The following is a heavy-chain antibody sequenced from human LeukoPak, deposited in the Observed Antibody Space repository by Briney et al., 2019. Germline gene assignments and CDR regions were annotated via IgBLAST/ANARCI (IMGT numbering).Heavy chain of an antibody. CDR1: GGSISSSSYY. J-gene: IGHJ2*01. CDR3: ARDAQTYCGGDCTPAGWYFDL. Sequence: SETLSLTCTVSGGSISSSSYYWGWIRQPPGKGLEWIGSIYYSGSTYYNPSLKSRVTISVDTSKNQFSLKLSSVTAADTAVYYCARDAQTYCGGDCTPAGWYFDLWGRGTLVTVSS. V-gene: IGHV4-39*07. D-gene: IGHD2-21*02. CDR2: IYYSGST.